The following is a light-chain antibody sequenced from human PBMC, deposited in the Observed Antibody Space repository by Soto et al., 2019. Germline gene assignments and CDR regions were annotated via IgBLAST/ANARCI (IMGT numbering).Light chain of an antibody. CDR2: ATS. CDR1: QSVGSN. CDR3: QQYNKWPQT. J-gene: IGKJ1*01. Sequence: EIVMTQSPATLSVSPGERATLSCRARQSVGSNLAWYQQKPGQAPRLLIYATSTRATGTPARFSGSGSGTDFTLTISSLQSEDFAVYCCQQYNKWPQTFGQGTKVEI. V-gene: IGKV3-15*01.